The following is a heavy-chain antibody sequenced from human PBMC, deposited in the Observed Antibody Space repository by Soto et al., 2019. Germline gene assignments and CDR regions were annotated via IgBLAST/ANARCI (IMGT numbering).Heavy chain of an antibody. J-gene: IGHJ4*02. Sequence: SVKVSCKASGGTFSSYAISWVRQAPGQGLEWMGGIIPIFGTANYAQKFQGRVTITADESTSTAYMELSSLRSEDTAVYYCVSTRFGELSYLPFDYWGQGNLVTVS. D-gene: IGHD3-10*01. CDR3: VSTRFGELSYLPFDY. CDR1: GGTFSSYA. CDR2: IIPIFGTA. V-gene: IGHV1-69*13.